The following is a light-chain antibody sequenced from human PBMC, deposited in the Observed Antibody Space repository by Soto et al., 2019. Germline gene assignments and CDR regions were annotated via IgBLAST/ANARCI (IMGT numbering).Light chain of an antibody. J-gene: IGKJ1*01. CDR2: KAS. CDR1: QTMSSW. Sequence: IPLTQSPSSRSAPWGASGPITCRGSQTMSSWLTWYQQKQGKAPKLLIYKASTLKSGVPSRFSGSGSGTEFTLTISSLQPDDFATYYCQHYNSYSVAFGQGTKV. CDR3: QHYNSYSVA. V-gene: IGKV1-5*03.